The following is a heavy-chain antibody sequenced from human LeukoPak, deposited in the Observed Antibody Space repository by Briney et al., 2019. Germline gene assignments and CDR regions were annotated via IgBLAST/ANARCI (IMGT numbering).Heavy chain of an antibody. D-gene: IGHD3-22*01. CDR1: GYTFTGHY. J-gene: IGHJ4*02. Sequence: ASVKVSCKASGYTFTGHYMHWVRQAPGQGLEWMGWINCNTGGTNDAQNFQGWVRMARDTSISTVYMELSRLRSDDTAVYYCAREFSSSWFDYWGQGTLVTVSS. CDR2: INCNTGGT. CDR3: AREFSSSWFDY. V-gene: IGHV1-2*04.